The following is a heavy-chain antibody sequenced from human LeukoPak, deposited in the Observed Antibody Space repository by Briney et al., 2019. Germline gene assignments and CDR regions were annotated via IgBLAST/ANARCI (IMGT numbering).Heavy chain of an antibody. Sequence: SETLSLTCTASGGSINSDYWSWVRQPPGKGLEWIGYMYYSGSSTNYNPSLKSRVTILVDRSKNQFSLKLSSVTAADTAVYYCARQGHKLTLVDYYGMDVWGQGTTVTVSS. D-gene: IGHD1-26*01. V-gene: IGHV4-59*08. CDR1: GGSINSDY. J-gene: IGHJ6*02. CDR2: MYYSGSST. CDR3: ARQGHKLTLVDYYGMDV.